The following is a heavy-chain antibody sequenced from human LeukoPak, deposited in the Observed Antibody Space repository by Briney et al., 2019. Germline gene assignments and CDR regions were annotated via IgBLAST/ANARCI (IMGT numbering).Heavy chain of an antibody. CDR2: INAYNGNT. J-gene: IGHJ4*02. Sequence: ASVKVSCKASGYTFTSYGISWVRQAPGRGLEWMGWINAYNGNTNYAQKFQGRVTMTTDTSTSTGYMELRSLRSDDTAVYYCARDGDYGGNWDYWGQGTLVTVSS. D-gene: IGHD4-23*01. V-gene: IGHV1-18*01. CDR1: GYTFTSYG. CDR3: ARDGDYGGNWDY.